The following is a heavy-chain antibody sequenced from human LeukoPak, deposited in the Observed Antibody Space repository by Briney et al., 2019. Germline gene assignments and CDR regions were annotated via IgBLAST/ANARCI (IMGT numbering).Heavy chain of an antibody. V-gene: IGHV3-23*01. D-gene: IGHD6-19*01. CDR1: GFTFSNYA. Sequence: PGGSLRLSCAASGFTFSNYAMSWVRQPPGKGLEWVSLISGSGDTTYYADSVKGRFTISRDNSKNTLYREMNSLKVEDTAIYYCARGSGSGWSLGWFDPWGQGTLVTVSS. CDR2: ISGSGDTT. CDR3: ARGSGSGWSLGWFDP. J-gene: IGHJ5*02.